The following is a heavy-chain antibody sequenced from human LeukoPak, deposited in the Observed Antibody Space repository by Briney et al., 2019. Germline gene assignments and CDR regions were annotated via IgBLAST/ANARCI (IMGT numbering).Heavy chain of an antibody. Sequence: GGSLRLSCAASAFTFSSYSMNWVRQAPGKGLEWVSSISSSSSYIYYADSVKGRFTISRDNAKNSLYLQMNSLRAEDTAVYYCARDCSGGSCQLTDAFDIWGQGTMVTVSS. CDR3: ARDCSGGSCQLTDAFDI. V-gene: IGHV3-21*01. D-gene: IGHD2-15*01. J-gene: IGHJ3*02. CDR1: AFTFSSYS. CDR2: ISSSSSYI.